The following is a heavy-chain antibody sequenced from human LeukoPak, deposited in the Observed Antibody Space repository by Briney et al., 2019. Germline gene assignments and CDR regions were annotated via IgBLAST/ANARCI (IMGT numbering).Heavy chain of an antibody. CDR2: INPHSGGT. CDR1: GYTFITYY. CDR3: ARNPTLQLWLPEVRFDP. V-gene: IGHV1-2*02. D-gene: IGHD5-18*01. J-gene: IGHJ5*02. Sequence: GASVKVSCKASGYTFITYYIHWLRQAPGQGLEWMGWINPHSGGTNFAQKFQARVTMTRDTSINTAYMEISRLRSDDTAVYYCARNPTLQLWLPEVRFDPWGQGTLVTVSS.